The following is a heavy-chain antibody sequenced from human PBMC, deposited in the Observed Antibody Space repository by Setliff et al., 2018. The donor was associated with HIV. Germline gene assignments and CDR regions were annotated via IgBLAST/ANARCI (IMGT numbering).Heavy chain of an antibody. D-gene: IGHD2-2*01. V-gene: IGHV3-7*05. CDR1: GFTFRSQD. CDR2: INDDGDEQ. Sequence: GGSLRLSCAASGFTFRSQDINWVRQSPGKGMEWVANINDDGDEQYYVDSVKGRFSISRDNTNSALYLQMNSLRTEDTAVYFCRVGHYAAYWGQGTLVTVSS. J-gene: IGHJ4*01. CDR3: RVGHYAAY.